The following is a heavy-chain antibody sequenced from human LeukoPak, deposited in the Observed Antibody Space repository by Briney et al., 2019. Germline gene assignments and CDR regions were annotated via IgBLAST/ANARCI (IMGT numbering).Heavy chain of an antibody. CDR1: GDRFTGYW. J-gene: IGHJ4*02. Sequence: GESLRISCRVSGDRFTGYWIAWLRHLPGKGLEWMGIIYPDDSDIRYGPSFQGQATMSVDRSSANAYLHLSRLKASDIATYYCARQAGFSNKYFDYWGQGTLVTVSS. V-gene: IGHV5-51*01. D-gene: IGHD4-11*01. CDR3: ARQAGFSNKYFDY. CDR2: IYPDDSDI.